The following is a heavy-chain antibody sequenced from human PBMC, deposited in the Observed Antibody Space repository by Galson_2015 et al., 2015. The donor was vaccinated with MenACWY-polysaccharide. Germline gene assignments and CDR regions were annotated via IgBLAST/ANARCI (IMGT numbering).Heavy chain of an antibody. J-gene: IGHJ5*02. D-gene: IGHD3-10*01. CDR3: ARAPRGLWFGEA. V-gene: IGHV4-31*03. CDR1: GASIGSGDDYY. CDR2: IYYSGIT. Sequence: QVQLQESGPGLVKPSQTLSLTCTVSGASIGSGDDYYWTWIRQRPGKGLEWIGYIYYSGITYYNPSLKSRVIISQDTSKNQFSLNLSSVTAADTAVYYCARAPRGLWFGEAWGQGTLV.